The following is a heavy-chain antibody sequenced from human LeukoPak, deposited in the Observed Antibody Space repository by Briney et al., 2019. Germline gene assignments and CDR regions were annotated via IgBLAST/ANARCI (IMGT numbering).Heavy chain of an antibody. D-gene: IGHD3-3*01. Sequence: GESLRLSCAAYGFTFSHYSMHWVRQAPGKGLEYVSAIISNGGSTHYADSVKGRFTISRDNSKNTLYLQMDSLRAEDMAVYYCARITMGATIANFYYYHMDVWGKGATVTVSS. CDR2: IISNGGST. CDR1: GFTFSHYS. V-gene: IGHV3-64*02. CDR3: ARITMGATIANFYYYHMDV. J-gene: IGHJ6*03.